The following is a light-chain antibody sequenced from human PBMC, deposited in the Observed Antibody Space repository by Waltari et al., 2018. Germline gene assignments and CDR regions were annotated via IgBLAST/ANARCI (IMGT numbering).Light chain of an antibody. J-gene: IGLJ2*01. CDR3: QSFDSSMSGSV. CDR1: RSTIGAGFD. Sequence: QSVLTQPPSVSGAPGQRVIISCTGTRSTIGAGFDVHWYQQVPGAAPRLLIYGNSNRPSGVPDRFSVSKSGSSASLAITGLLPEDEADYYGQSFDSSMSGSVFGGGTKLTVL. CDR2: GNS. V-gene: IGLV1-40*01.